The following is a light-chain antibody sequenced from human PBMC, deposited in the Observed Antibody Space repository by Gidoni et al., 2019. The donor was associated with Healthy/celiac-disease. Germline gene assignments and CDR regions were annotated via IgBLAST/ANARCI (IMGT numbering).Light chain of an antibody. J-gene: IGLJ2*01. CDR1: KLGDKY. CDR2: QDS. V-gene: IGLV3-1*01. CDR3: QAWDSSPHVV. Sequence: SVLTQPPSVSVSPGQTASIPCPGDKLGDKYACWYQQKPGQSPVLVIYQDSKRPSGIPERFSGSNSGNTATLTISGTQAMDEADYYCQAWDSSPHVVFGGGTKLTVL.